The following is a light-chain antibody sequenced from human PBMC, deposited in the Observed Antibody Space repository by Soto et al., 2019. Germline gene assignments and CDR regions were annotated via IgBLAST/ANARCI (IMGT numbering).Light chain of an antibody. Sequence: ISLSPSVYSLFAFVGGGVTVTCQATQDINIFLTWYQQKPGKAPNLLIYAASSLQSAVPPRFSGSGSGTDFTLTISSLQPEDFASYYCQQSYSNPPTFGQGTRLEIK. CDR3: QQSYSNPPT. J-gene: IGKJ5*01. CDR2: AAS. V-gene: IGKV1-39*01. CDR1: QDINIF.